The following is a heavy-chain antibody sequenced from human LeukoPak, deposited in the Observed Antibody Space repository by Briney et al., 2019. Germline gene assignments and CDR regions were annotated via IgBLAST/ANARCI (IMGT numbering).Heavy chain of an antibody. D-gene: IGHD2-2*03. Sequence: GGSLRLPCAASGFTFSSYEMNWVRQAPGKGLEWVSYISSSGSTIYYADSVKGRFTISRDNAKNSLYLQMNSLRAEDTAVYYCAKDVPGYCSSTSCVSHGLDYWGQGTLVTVSS. CDR1: GFTFSSYE. V-gene: IGHV3-48*03. J-gene: IGHJ4*02. CDR3: AKDVPGYCSSTSCVSHGLDY. CDR2: ISSSGSTI.